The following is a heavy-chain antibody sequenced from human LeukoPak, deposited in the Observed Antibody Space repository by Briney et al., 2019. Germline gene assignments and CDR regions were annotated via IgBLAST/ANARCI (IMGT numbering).Heavy chain of an antibody. V-gene: IGHV3-23*01. D-gene: IGHD3-22*01. J-gene: IGHJ4*02. CDR1: GFTFSSYA. Sequence: GGSLRLSCAASGFTFSSYAMSWVRQAPGKGLEWVSAISGSGGSTYYADSVKGRFTISRNNSKNTLYLQMNSLRAEDTAVYYCAKAYYYDSSGYPNDYWGQGTLVTVSS. CDR2: ISGSGGST. CDR3: AKAYYYDSSGYPNDY.